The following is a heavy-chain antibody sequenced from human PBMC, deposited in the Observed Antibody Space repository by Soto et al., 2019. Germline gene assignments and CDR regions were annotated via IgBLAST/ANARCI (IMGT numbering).Heavy chain of an antibody. Sequence: ASVKVSCKASGGTFSSYAISWVRQAPGQGLEWMGGIIPIFGTANYAQKFRGRVTITADESTSTAYMELSSLRSEDTAVYYCARASSRYCSSTSCYQGNYYYGMDVWGQGTTVTVSS. CDR3: ARASSRYCSSTSCYQGNYYYGMDV. CDR1: GGTFSSYA. CDR2: IIPIFGTA. D-gene: IGHD2-2*01. V-gene: IGHV1-69*13. J-gene: IGHJ6*02.